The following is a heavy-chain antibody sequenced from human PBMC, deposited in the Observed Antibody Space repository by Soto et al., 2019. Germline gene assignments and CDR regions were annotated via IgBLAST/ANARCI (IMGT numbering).Heavy chain of an antibody. V-gene: IGHV3-30*03. J-gene: IGHJ4*02. D-gene: IGHD6-19*01. CDR1: GFTFSSYG. CDR3: ASPLSGYSSGWYYFDY. CDR2: ISYDGSNK. Sequence: GGSLSLSCAASGFTFSSYGMHWVRQAPGKGLEWVAVISYDGSNKYYADPVKGRFTIPRANSKSTLYLQMNSLRSWDTAGYYGASPLSGYSSGWYYFDYWGQGTLVTVSS.